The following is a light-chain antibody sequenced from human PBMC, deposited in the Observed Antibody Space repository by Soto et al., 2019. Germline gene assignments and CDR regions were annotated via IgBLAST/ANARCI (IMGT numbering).Light chain of an antibody. J-gene: IGLJ1*01. Sequence: QSALTQPRSVSGSPGQSVTLSCTGTSSDIGNYDYVSWYQQHPGMAPKLIIYDVSKRPSGVPDRFSGSKSGNTASLTISGLQAEDEADYYCCSYAGSSTLVFGSGTKVTVL. V-gene: IGLV2-11*01. CDR3: CSYAGSSTLV. CDR1: SSDIGNYDY. CDR2: DVS.